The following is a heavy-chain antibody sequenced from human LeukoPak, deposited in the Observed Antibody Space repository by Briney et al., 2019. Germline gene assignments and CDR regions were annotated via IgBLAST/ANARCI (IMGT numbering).Heavy chain of an antibody. CDR3: ARATIAAAGPDAFDI. V-gene: IGHV3-13*01. Sequence: QSGGSLRLSCAASGFTFSSYDMHWVRQATGKGLEWVSAIGTAGDTYYPGSVKGRFTIPRENAKNSLYLQMNSLRAGDTAVYYCARATIAAAGPDAFDIWGQGTMVTVSS. CDR1: GFTFSSYD. D-gene: IGHD6-13*01. CDR2: IGTAGDT. J-gene: IGHJ3*02.